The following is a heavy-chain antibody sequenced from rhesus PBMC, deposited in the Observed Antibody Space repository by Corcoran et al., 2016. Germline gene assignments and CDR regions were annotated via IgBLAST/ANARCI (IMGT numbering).Heavy chain of an antibody. CDR3: ARDKGNYFDY. Sequence: QVKLQQWGEGLVKPSETLSLTCAVYGGSISGYYYWSWIRQAPGKGLGWIGNIDGNSASTNYNPSLKNRVTISKDTSKNQFSLKLSSVTAADTAVYYCARDKGNYFDYWGQGVLVTVSS. D-gene: IGHD5-24*01. V-gene: IGHV4-73*01. J-gene: IGHJ4*01. CDR2: IDGNSAST. CDR1: GGSISGYYY.